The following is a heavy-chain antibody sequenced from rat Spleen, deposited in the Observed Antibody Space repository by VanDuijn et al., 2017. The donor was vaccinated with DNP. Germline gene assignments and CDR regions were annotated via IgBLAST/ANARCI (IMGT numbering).Heavy chain of an antibody. CDR1: GYTFTSYY. D-gene: IGHD1-11*01. V-gene: IGHV1-43*01. Sequence: QVQLQQSGAELAKPGSSVKISCKASGYTFTSYYIGWIKQTTGQGLEYFGYINTGSGGTNYNEKFKGKATLTVDKSSSTAFMQLSSLTPDDSAVYYCARRYGSPYWYFDFWGPGTMVTVSS. CDR2: INTGSGGT. J-gene: IGHJ1*01. CDR3: ARRYGSPYWYFDF.